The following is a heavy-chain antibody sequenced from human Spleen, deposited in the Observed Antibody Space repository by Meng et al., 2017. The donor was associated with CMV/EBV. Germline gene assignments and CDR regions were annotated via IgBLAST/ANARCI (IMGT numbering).Heavy chain of an antibody. CDR3: ARRSSGSYSGYYYYGMDV. J-gene: IGHJ6*02. V-gene: IGHV1-69*05. CDR2: IIPIFGTA. CDR1: GGIFSSYA. D-gene: IGHD1-26*01. Sequence: SVKVSCKASGGIFSSYAISWVRQAPGQGLEWMGGIIPIFGTANYAQKFQGRVTITTDESTSTAYMELSSLRSEDTAVYYCARRSSGSYSGYYYYGMDVWGQGTTVTVSS.